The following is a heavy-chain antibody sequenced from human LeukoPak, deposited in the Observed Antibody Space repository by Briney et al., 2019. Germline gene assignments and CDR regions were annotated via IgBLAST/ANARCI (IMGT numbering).Heavy chain of an antibody. D-gene: IGHD3-3*01. CDR2: IKQDGSEK. CDR1: GFTFSSYW. J-gene: IGHJ6*02. Sequence: GGSLRLSCAASGFTFSSYWMSWVRQAPGKGLEWVANIKQDGSEKYYVDSVKGRFTISRDNAKNSLYLQMNSLRAEDTAVYYCARGAYYDFWSGYFPNYYYYGMDVWGQGTTITVSS. CDR3: ARGAYYDFWSGYFPNYYYYGMDV. V-gene: IGHV3-7*04.